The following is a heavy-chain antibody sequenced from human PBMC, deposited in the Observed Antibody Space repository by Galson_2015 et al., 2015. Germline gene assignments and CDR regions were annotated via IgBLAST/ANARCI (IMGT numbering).Heavy chain of an antibody. V-gene: IGHV3-9*01. D-gene: IGHD5-12*01. J-gene: IGHJ4*01. CDR1: GFTFDDYA. CDR3: AKDIRYSGYGHFDY. Sequence: SLRLSCAASGFTFDDYAMHWVRQAPGKGLEWVSGISWNSGSIGYTDSVKGRFTISRDNAKNSLYLQMNSLRAEDTALYYCAKDIRYSGYGHFDYWGQAPWSLSPQ. CDR2: ISWNSGSI.